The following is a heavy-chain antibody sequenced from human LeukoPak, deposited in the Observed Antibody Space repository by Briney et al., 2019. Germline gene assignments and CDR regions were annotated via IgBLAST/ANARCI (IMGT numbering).Heavy chain of an antibody. V-gene: IGHV5-51*01. Sequence: GESLQISCKGSGYTFTSYWIGWVRQMPGKGLEWMGIVYPGDSDTRYSPSFQGQVTISADKSINTAYLQWSSLKASDTAMYYCAIQWGSGGYDYWGQGTLVTVSS. CDR3: AIQWGSGGYDY. CDR1: GYTFTSYW. D-gene: IGHD1-26*01. J-gene: IGHJ4*02. CDR2: VYPGDSDT.